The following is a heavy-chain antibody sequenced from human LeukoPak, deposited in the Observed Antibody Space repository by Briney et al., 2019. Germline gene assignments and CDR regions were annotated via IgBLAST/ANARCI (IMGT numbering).Heavy chain of an antibody. V-gene: IGHV3-33*01. J-gene: IGHJ4*02. CDR2: IWYDGSNK. Sequence: GRSLRLSCAASGFTFSSYGMHWVRQAAGKGLEWVAVIWYDGSNKYYADSVKGRFTISRDNSKNTLYLQMNSLRAEDTAVYYCARSYDSSGAHYFDYWGQGTLVTVSS. CDR3: ARSYDSSGAHYFDY. D-gene: IGHD3-22*01. CDR1: GFTFSSYG.